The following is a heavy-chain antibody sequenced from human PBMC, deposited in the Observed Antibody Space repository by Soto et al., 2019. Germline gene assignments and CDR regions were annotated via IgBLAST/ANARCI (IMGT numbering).Heavy chain of an antibody. CDR1: RYTLTCCY. CDR2: INPNSGGT. CDR3: ARDQNIVVVPAADYYYYGMDV. Sequence: GFTVNVSCKASRYTLTCCYMHSVRQAPGQGLEWFGWINPNSGGTNYAQKFQGRVTMTRDTSISTAYMGLSRLRSDDTAVYYCARDQNIVVVPAADYYYYGMDVWGQGTTVTVAS. V-gene: IGHV1-2*02. D-gene: IGHD2-2*01. J-gene: IGHJ6*02.